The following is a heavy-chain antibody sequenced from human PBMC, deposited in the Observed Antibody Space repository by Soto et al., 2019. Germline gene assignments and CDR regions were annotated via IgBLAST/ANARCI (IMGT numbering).Heavy chain of an antibody. V-gene: IGHV3-23*01. CDR2: ISGSGSST. CDR1: GFTFSSYA. CDR3: AKSAGYSYGNYFDY. Sequence: EVQLLESGGGLVQPGESLRLSCAASGFTFSSYATSWVRQAPGKGLEWVSGISGSGSSTYYADSVKGRFTISRDNSMNTLYLQMDSLRADDTAIFYCAKSAGYSYGNYFDYWGQGTLVTVSS. J-gene: IGHJ4*02. D-gene: IGHD5-18*01.